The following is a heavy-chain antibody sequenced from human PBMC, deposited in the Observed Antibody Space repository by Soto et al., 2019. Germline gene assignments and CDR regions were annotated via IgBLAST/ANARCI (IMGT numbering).Heavy chain of an antibody. J-gene: IGHJ4*02. CDR3: ARDSSFDFEYSRSFDY. D-gene: IGHD6-6*01. Sequence: ASVKVSCKASGYTFTGYYMHWVRQAPGQGLEWMGWINPNSGGSNYAQKFQGWVTMTRDTSISTAYMELSRMRSDDTAVYYCARDSSFDFEYSRSFDYWGQGTLVTVSS. CDR2: INPNSGGS. CDR1: GYTFTGYY. V-gene: IGHV1-2*04.